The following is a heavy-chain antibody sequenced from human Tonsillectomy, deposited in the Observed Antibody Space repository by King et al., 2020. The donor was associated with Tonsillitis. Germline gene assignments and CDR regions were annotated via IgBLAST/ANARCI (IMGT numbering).Heavy chain of an antibody. CDR2: IYYSGST. CDR3: ARQWNYDILTGYYSKNWFDP. V-gene: IGHV4-59*01. J-gene: IGHJ5*02. D-gene: IGHD3-9*01. Sequence: QLQESGPGLVKPSETLSLTCTVSGGSISSYYWSWIRQPPGKGLEWIGYIYYSGSTNYNPSLKSRVTISVDTSKNQFSLKLSSVTAADTAVYYCARQWNYDILTGYYSKNWFDPWGQGTLVTVSS. CDR1: GGSISSYY.